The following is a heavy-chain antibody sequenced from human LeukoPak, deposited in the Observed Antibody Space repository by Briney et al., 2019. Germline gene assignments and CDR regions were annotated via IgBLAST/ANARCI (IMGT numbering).Heavy chain of an antibody. CDR3: AKGFMVRGVIPFDY. CDR1: GFTFSSYA. V-gene: IGHV3-23*01. D-gene: IGHD3-10*01. J-gene: IGHJ4*02. Sequence: GGSLRLSCAASGFTFSSYAMSWVRQAPGKGLEWVSAISGSGGSTYYADSVKGRFTISRDNSKNTLYLQMSSLRAEDTAVYYCAKGFMVRGVIPFDYWGQGTLVTVSS. CDR2: ISGSGGST.